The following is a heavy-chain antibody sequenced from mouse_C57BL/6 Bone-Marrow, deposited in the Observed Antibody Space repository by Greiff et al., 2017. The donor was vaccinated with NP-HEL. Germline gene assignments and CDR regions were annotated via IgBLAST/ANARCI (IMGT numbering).Heavy chain of an antibody. CDR1: GFTFSSYA. Sequence: EVMLVESGEGLVKPGGSLKLSCAASGFTFSSYAMSWVRQTPEKRLEWVAYISSGGDYIYYAATVKGRFPISRDNARNTVYLQVSSMKSEDTAMYYCTRAHGNYVWNWYFDVWGTGTTVTVSS. CDR2: ISSGGDYI. CDR3: TRAHGNYVWNWYFDV. D-gene: IGHD2-1*01. J-gene: IGHJ1*03. V-gene: IGHV5-9-1*02.